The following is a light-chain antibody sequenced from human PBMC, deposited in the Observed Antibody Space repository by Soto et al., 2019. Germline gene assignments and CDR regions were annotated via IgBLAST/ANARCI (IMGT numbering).Light chain of an antibody. CDR2: EDS. J-gene: IGLJ2*01. V-gene: IGLV3-21*02. Sequence: SYELTQPPSVSVAPGQTARITCGGTNIGSKSVHWYQQKAGQAPVLVVYEDSDRPSGIPERISGSNSGNTATLTISRVEAGDEADYYCQVWDTSNDHLVFGGGTKLTVL. CDR3: QVWDTSNDHLV. CDR1: NIGSKS.